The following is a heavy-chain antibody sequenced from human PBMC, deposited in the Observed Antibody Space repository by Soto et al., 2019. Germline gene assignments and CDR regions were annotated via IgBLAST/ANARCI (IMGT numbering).Heavy chain of an antibody. J-gene: IGHJ4*02. V-gene: IGHV1-69*02. CDR2: FIPMVAMS. CDR3: ATNYGSGSTHFDH. CDR1: GGTFSSYT. D-gene: IGHD3-10*01. Sequence: QVLLVQSGAEVKKPGSSVMVSCTASGGTFSSYTISRVRQAPGQGPEWMGRFIPMVAMSDYARRFQGRVTITADTSTSTVYMQLHSLRSEDTAVYYCATNYGSGSTHFDHWGQGTLVTVSS.